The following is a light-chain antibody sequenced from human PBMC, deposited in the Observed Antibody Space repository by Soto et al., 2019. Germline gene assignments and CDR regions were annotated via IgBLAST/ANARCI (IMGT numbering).Light chain of an antibody. Sequence: DIQMTQSPSTLSASVGDRVTITCRASQPINIYLSWYQQKPGKAPKLLIYAASILQSGVPSRFSGSGSGTDFTLTISSLQPEDFATYYCQQSHSARTFGPGTKVDFK. CDR3: QQSHSART. CDR2: AAS. CDR1: QPINIY. V-gene: IGKV1-39*01. J-gene: IGKJ1*01.